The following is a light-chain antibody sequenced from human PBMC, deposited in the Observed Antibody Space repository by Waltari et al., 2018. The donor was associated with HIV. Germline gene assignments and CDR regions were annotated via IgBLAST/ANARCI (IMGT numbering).Light chain of an antibody. V-gene: IGLV1-40*01. CDR2: GNN. Sequence: QSVLTQPPSVSGDPGQKVPISCPGSPSNIGAAHDVHWYQQLPGRAPKVLIYGNNKRPSGIPDRFSGSKSGTSASLAITGLQSDDEADYYCHSYDSGLGALFGGGTKVTVL. J-gene: IGLJ3*02. CDR3: HSYDSGLGAL. CDR1: PSNIGAAHD.